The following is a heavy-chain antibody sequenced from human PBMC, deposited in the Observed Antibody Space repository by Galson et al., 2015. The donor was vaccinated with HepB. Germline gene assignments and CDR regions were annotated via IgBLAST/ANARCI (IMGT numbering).Heavy chain of an antibody. CDR1: GITFSGYY. CDR2: ISGSGHEI. Sequence: LILSCAVSGITFSGYYMSWIRQVPGQGPEYISYISGSGHEIGYADSVKGRFTVSRDNAKNSLYLQMNSLRADDTAVYYCVRYPRFPDAWGQGTLVTVSS. CDR3: VRYPRFPDA. J-gene: IGHJ5*02. V-gene: IGHV3-11*01.